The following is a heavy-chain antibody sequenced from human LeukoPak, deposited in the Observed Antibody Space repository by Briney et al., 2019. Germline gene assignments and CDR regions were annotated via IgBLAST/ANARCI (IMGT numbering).Heavy chain of an antibody. D-gene: IGHD4-17*01. CDR1: GFTFSSYA. CDR3: ARDTVSYGIDY. J-gene: IGHJ4*02. V-gene: IGHV3-23*01. CDR2: ISGSGGST. Sequence: GGSLRLSCAASGFTFSSYAMSWVRQAPGKGLEWVSGISGSGGSTYYADSVKGRFTISRDNSKNTLYLQMNSLRAEDTAVYYCARDTVSYGIDYWGQGTLVTVSS.